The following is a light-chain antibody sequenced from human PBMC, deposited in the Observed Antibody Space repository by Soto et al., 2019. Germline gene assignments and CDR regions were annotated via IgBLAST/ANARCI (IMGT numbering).Light chain of an antibody. J-gene: IGKJ2*01. Sequence: DIQMTQSPSTLSASVGDGVTITCRASQNISVWLAWYQQRPGKAPKFLIYDASSLETGVPSRFSGSGSGTEFTLTNRSLQPDDCATYYCQQYDSSSPTFGQGTKLEIK. V-gene: IGKV1-5*01. CDR3: QQYDSSSPT. CDR1: QNISVW. CDR2: DAS.